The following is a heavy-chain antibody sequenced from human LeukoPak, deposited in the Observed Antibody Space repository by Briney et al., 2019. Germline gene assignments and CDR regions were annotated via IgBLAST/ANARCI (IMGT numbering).Heavy chain of an antibody. V-gene: IGHV4-34*01. Sequence: SETPSLTCALYGGSFRGYYWSCIRQPPGKGLEWIGEIKHSGSTNDNPSLKSRVTISVDTSKTQYSLKLSSGTDADTAVYYCARRSYDILTGYYKSKDGDYWGQGTLVTVSS. CDR3: ARRSYDILTGYYKSKDGDY. D-gene: IGHD3-9*01. CDR1: GGSFRGYY. J-gene: IGHJ4*02. CDR2: IKHSGST.